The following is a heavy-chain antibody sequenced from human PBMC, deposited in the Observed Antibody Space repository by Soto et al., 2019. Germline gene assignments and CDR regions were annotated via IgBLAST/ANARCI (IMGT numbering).Heavy chain of an antibody. CDR1: GYSFTTYW. J-gene: IGHJ6*02. D-gene: IGHD2-2*01. CDR2: IYPADSDS. V-gene: IGHV5-51*01. Sequence: AGESLKISCKASGYSFTTYWIGWVRQMPGKGLEWMGIIYPADSDSRYSPSFQGHVTISADKSINTAFLQWSSLRASDSAIYYCARHVSSTTSNYDYDAMDVWGLGTTVTVS. CDR3: ARHVSSTTSNYDYDAMDV.